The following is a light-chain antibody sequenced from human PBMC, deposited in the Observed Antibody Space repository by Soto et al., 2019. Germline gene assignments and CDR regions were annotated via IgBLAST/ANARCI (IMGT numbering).Light chain of an antibody. J-gene: IGKJ2*01. CDR3: HQYNNWTPYT. Sequence: EIVMTQSPDTLSVSPGERVTLSCRASQSVSSDLAWYQQKPGQAPRLLIYGASTRAADIAARFSGSGSGTEFTLTISSLQSEDFAVYDCHQYNNWTPYTFGQGTKLEIK. CDR2: GAS. CDR1: QSVSSD. V-gene: IGKV3-15*01.